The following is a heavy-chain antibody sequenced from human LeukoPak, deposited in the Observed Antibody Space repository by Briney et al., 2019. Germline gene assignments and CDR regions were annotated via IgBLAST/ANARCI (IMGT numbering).Heavy chain of an antibody. CDR1: GGTFSSYA. CDR2: IIPIFGTA. V-gene: IGHV1-69*05. D-gene: IGHD4-23*01. J-gene: IGHJ4*02. CDR3: ARDPVETMVVTPEGDY. Sequence: SVKVSCKASGGTFSSYAISWVRQAPGQGLEWMGGIIPIFGTANYAQKFQGRVTITTDESTSTAYMELSSLRSEDTAVYYCARDPVETMVVTPEGDYWGQGTMVTVSS.